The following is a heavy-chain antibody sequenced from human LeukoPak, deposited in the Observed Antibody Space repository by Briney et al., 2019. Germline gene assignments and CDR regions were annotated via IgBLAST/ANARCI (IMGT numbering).Heavy chain of an antibody. CDR3: ARVLTARSGGYDAFDI. CDR2: IYSGGST. J-gene: IGHJ3*02. Sequence: GGSLRLSCAASGFTVSSNYMSWVRQAPGKGLEWVSVIYSGGSTYYADSVKGRFTISRDNSKSTLYIQMNSLRAEDTAVYYCARVLTARSGGYDAFDIWGQGTMVTVPS. D-gene: IGHD6-25*01. CDR1: GFTVSSNY. V-gene: IGHV3-53*01.